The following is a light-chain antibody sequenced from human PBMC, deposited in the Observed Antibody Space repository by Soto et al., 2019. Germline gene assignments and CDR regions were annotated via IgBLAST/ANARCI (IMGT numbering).Light chain of an antibody. CDR3: SSFAGNNNVV. CDR2: EVS. J-gene: IGLJ2*01. Sequence: QSVLTQPPSASGSTGQSVTISCTGTISDVGGYNYVSWYQQQPGKAPKLMISEVSKRPSGVPDRFSGSKSGNTASLTVSGLQGEDEADYYCSSFAGNNNVVFGGGTKLTVL. V-gene: IGLV2-8*01. CDR1: ISDVGGYNY.